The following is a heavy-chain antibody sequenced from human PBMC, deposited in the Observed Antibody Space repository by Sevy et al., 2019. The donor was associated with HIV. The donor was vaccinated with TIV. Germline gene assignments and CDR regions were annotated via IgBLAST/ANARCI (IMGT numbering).Heavy chain of an antibody. V-gene: IGHV3-48*02. CDR2: ISSSSSTI. CDR1: GFTFSSYS. CDR3: ARVGSKAPPPYYYYYGMDV. J-gene: IGHJ6*02. Sequence: GSLRLSCAASGFTFSSYSMNWVRQAPGKGLEWVSYISSSSSTIYYADSVKGRFTISRDNAKNSLYLQMNSLRDEDTAVYYCARVGSKAPPPYYYYYGMDVWGQGTTVTVSS. D-gene: IGHD4-4*01.